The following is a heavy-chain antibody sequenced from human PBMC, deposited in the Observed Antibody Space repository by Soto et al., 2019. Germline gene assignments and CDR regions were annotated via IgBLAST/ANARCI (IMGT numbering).Heavy chain of an antibody. Sequence: GGSLRLSCAASGFTFSSYSMNWVRQAPGKGLEWVSSISSSSSYIYYADSVKGRFTISRDNAKNSLFLQMNSLRAEDTAVFYCASNGEGYWGDYYYGMDVWGQGTTVTVSS. D-gene: IGHD4-17*01. CDR1: GFTFSSYS. CDR3: ASNGEGYWGDYYYGMDV. J-gene: IGHJ6*02. CDR2: ISSSSSYI. V-gene: IGHV3-21*01.